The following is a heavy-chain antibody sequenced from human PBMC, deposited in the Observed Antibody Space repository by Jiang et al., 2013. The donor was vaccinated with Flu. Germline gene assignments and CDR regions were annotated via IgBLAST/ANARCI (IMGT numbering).Heavy chain of an antibody. Sequence: PGLVKPSETLSLTCTVSGGSISGSYWSWIRQPPGRDWSGLDISITLRVPTTWEHQLQPSLQSRVTISVDTSKNQFSLNLRSVTAADTAVYYCARDPDCSGGSCPAFDIWGQGTLVTVSS. CDR2: SITLRVPTTWEH. CDR1: GGSISGSY. J-gene: IGHJ3*02. V-gene: IGHV4-59*01. D-gene: IGHD2-15*01. CDR3: ARDPDCSGGSCPAFDI.